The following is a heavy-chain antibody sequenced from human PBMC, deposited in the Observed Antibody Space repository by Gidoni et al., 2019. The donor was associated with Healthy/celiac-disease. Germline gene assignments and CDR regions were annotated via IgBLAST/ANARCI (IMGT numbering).Heavy chain of an antibody. Sequence: EVQLLESGGGLVQPGGSLRLSCAASGFTFSSYAMRWVRQAPGKGLGWVSAISGSGGSTYYADSVKGRFTISRDNSKNTLYLQMNSLRAEDTAVYYCAKRPKGYCSSTSCSNNWFDPWGQGTLVTVSS. CDR1: GFTFSSYA. V-gene: IGHV3-23*01. CDR3: AKRPKGYCSSTSCSNNWFDP. CDR2: ISGSGGST. J-gene: IGHJ5*02. D-gene: IGHD2-2*01.